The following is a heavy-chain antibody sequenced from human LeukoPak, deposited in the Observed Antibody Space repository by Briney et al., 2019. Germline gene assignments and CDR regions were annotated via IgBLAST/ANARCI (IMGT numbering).Heavy chain of an antibody. Sequence: SSETLYLTCTVSGGSISSGGYYWSWIRQHPGKGLEWIGYIYYSGSTYYNPSLKSRVTISVDTSKNQFSLKLSSVTAADTAVYYCARVRVVAATPFFDYWGQGTLVTVSS. J-gene: IGHJ4*02. V-gene: IGHV4-31*03. D-gene: IGHD2-15*01. CDR1: GGSISSGGYY. CDR3: ARVRVVAATPFFDY. CDR2: IYYSGST.